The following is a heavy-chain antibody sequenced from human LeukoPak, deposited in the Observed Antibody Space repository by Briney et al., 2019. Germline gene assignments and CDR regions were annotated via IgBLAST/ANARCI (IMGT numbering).Heavy chain of an antibody. Sequence: GGSLRLSCAASGFTFSGSAMHWVRQASGKGLEWVGRIRSKANSYATAYAASVKGRFTISRDDSKNTAYLQMNSLKTEDTAVYYCTSLTSTRDFWSGYYAIDYWGKGTLVTVSS. CDR1: GFTFSGSA. CDR3: TSLTSTRDFWSGYYAIDY. V-gene: IGHV3-73*01. D-gene: IGHD3-3*01. CDR2: IRSKANSYAT. J-gene: IGHJ4*02.